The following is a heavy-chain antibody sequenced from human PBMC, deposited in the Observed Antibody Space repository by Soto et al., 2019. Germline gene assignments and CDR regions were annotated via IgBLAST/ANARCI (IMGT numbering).Heavy chain of an antibody. D-gene: IGHD6-25*01. CDR1: GYTLTDYY. V-gene: IGHV1-2*02. CDR2: INPHTGDT. J-gene: IGHJ2*01. CDR3: AREGGAAPGARREWYLDL. Sequence: QVHLVQSGAEVKKPGASVTVSCKTSGYTLTDYYMHWVRQAPGQGLEWMAWINPHTGDTGIAERFQGRVTMTRNTSTNTAHMGLTSLTSDDTAIYYCAREGGAAPGARREWYLDLWGRGSLVPVSS.